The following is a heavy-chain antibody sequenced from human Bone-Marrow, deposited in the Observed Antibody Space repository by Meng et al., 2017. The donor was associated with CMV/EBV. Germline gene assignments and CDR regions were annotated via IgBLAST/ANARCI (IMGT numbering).Heavy chain of an antibody. D-gene: IGHD6-13*01. J-gene: IGHJ4*02. CDR3: ATIGECSSSWYHRLDY. V-gene: IGHV3-21*01. CDR1: GFTFSSYW. Sequence: GESLKISCAASGFTFSSYWMSWVRQAPGKGLEWVSSISSSSSYIYYADSVKGRFTISRDNAKNSLYLQMNSLRAEDTAVYYCATIGECSSSWYHRLDYWGQGTLVTVSS. CDR2: ISSSSSYI.